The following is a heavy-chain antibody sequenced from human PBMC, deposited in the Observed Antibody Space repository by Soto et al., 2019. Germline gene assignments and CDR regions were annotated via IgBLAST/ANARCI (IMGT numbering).Heavy chain of an antibody. CDR3: ARHGEHCSSTSCYLYYYYYGMDV. V-gene: IGHV5-51*01. Sequence: SGKSSGYRFASYWIGLVRQMPGKGLEWMGIIYPGDSDTRYSPSFQGQVTISADKSISTAYLQWSSLKASDTAMYYCARHGEHCSSTSCYLYYYYYGMDVWGQGTTVTVSS. CDR2: IYPGDSDT. CDR1: GYRFASYW. D-gene: IGHD2-2*01. J-gene: IGHJ6*02.